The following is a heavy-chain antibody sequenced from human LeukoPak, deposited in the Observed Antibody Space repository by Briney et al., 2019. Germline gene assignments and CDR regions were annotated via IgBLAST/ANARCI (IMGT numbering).Heavy chain of an antibody. D-gene: IGHD6-13*01. Sequence: GGSLRLSCAASGFTFSSYWMSWVRQAPGKGLEWVANINQDGSEKYYVDSVKGRFTISRDNAKNSLYLQMNILRAEDTGVYYCARDVGAAAPFDYWGQETLVTVSS. CDR2: INQDGSEK. CDR3: ARDVGAAAPFDY. CDR1: GFTFSSYW. J-gene: IGHJ4*02. V-gene: IGHV3-7*01.